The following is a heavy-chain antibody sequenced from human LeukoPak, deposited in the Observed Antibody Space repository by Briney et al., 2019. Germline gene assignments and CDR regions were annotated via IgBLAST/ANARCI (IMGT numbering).Heavy chain of an antibody. J-gene: IGHJ4*02. D-gene: IGHD3-16*01. CDR3: ARRMITFGGAHDY. V-gene: IGHV4-34*01. Sequence: SETLSLTCAVYGGSFSGYYWSWIRQPPGKGLEWIGEINHSGSTNYNPSLKSRVTISVDTSKNQFSLKLSSVTAADTAVYYCARRMITFGGAHDYWGQGTLVTVTS. CDR1: GGSFSGYY. CDR2: INHSGST.